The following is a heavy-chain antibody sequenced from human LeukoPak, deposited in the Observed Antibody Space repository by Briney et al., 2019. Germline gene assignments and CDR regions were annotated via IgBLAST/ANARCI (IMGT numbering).Heavy chain of an antibody. CDR1: GFTFSSYA. Sequence: PGGSLRLSCAASGFTFSSYAMHWVRQAPGKGLEWVAVISYDGSNRYYADSVKGRFTISRDNSKNTLYLQMNSLRAEDTAVYYWARAYYYGSGSYYNGPFDYWGQGTLVTVSS. D-gene: IGHD3-10*01. J-gene: IGHJ4*02. V-gene: IGHV3-30-3*01. CDR2: ISYDGSNR. CDR3: ARAYYYGSGSYYNGPFDY.